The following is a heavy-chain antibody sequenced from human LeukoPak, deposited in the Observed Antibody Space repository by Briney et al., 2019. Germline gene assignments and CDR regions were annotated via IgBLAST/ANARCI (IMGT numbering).Heavy chain of an antibody. CDR2: INHSGST. CDR1: GFTFSSYW. Sequence: GSLRLSCAASGFTFSSYWMSWIRQPPGKGLEWIGEINHSGSTNYNPSLKSRVTISVDTSKNQFSLKLSSVTAADTAVYYCARGHMVYRYWFDPWGQGTLVTVSS. D-gene: IGHD2-8*01. CDR3: ARGHMVYRYWFDP. V-gene: IGHV4-34*01. J-gene: IGHJ5*02.